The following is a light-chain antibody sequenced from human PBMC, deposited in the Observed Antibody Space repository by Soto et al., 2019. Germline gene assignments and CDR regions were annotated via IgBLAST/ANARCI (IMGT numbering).Light chain of an antibody. CDR2: DAS. CDR3: QNYNSFSRYT. CDR1: QSINTW. V-gene: IGKV1-5*01. Sequence: DIQMTQSPSTLSASVGDRVTITCRASQSINTWWAWYQQKPGKAPKLLIYDASSLESGVPSRFSGGGSATECPLTIDRLQRDDFATYYCQNYNSFSRYTFGQGTKLEIK. J-gene: IGKJ2*01.